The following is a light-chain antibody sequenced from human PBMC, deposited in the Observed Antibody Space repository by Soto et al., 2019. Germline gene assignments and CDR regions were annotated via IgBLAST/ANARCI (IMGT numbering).Light chain of an antibody. CDR3: QQYNSYRT. J-gene: IGKJ1*01. CDR2: TAS. CDR1: QGIGTY. Sequence: DIQLTQSPSFLSASVGDRVTVTCRASQGIGTYLAWYQQKPGEAPKLLIYTASTLQSGVPSRFSGSGSGTEFTLTISSLQPDDFATYYCQQYNSYRTFGQGTKVDIK. V-gene: IGKV1-9*01.